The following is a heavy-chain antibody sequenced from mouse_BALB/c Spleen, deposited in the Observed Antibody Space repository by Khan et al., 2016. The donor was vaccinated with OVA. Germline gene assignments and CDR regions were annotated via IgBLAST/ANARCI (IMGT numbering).Heavy chain of an antibody. CDR1: GYIFTNYW. J-gene: IGHJ2*01. CDR2: IYPGTDNT. D-gene: IGHD3-2*02. CDR3: AREEALYYVDY. Sequence: QVRLQQSGAELVRPGASVKLSCKTSGYIFTNYWIHWVKQRSGQGLEWIARIYPGTDNTYYNEKLKDRATLTADKSSSTAYLQLSSLKSEDSAVYFCAREEALYYVDYWGQGTTLTVSS. V-gene: IGHV1-76*01.